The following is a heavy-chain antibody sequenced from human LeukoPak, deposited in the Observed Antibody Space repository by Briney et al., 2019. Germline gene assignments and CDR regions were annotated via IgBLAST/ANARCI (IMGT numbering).Heavy chain of an antibody. V-gene: IGHV3-49*04. CDR1: GFTFGDYA. CDR3: TRALGGYGSGMFFY. J-gene: IGHJ4*02. D-gene: IGHD3-10*01. Sequence: PGGSLRLSCTASGFTFGDYAMSWVRQAPGKGLEWVGFIRSKAYGGATEYAASVKGRFTISRDDSKSIAYLQMNSLKTEDTAVYYCTRALGGYGSGMFFYWGQGTLVTVSS. CDR2: IRSKAYGGAT.